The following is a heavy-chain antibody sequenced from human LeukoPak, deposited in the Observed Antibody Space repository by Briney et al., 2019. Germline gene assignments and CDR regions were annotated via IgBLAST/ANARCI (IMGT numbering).Heavy chain of an antibody. CDR1: GCTFTGYY. CDR3: ARDPKHKDYGDYADWFDP. D-gene: IGHD4-17*01. J-gene: IGHJ5*02. CDR2: INPNSGGT. Sequence: GASVKVSCKASGCTFTGYYMHWVRQAPGQGLEWMGWINPNSGGTNYAQKFQGRVTMTRDTPISTAYMELSRLRSDDTAVYYCARDPKHKDYGDYADWFDPWGQGTLVTVSS. V-gene: IGHV1-2*02.